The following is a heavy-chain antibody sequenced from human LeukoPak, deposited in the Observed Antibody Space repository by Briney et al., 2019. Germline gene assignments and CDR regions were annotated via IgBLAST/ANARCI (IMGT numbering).Heavy chain of an antibody. CDR2: IHYSGSGST. CDR3: ARGGFSSFDV. V-gene: IGHV4-59*01. Sequence: SETLSLTCTVSGASIDSYYWSWIRQPPGNGLEWIGYIHYSGSGSTNYNPSLRSRVTMSVDTSKSQFFLKLSSMTAADTAMYYCARGGFSSFDVWGQGTMVTVSS. J-gene: IGHJ3*01. CDR1: GASIDSYY.